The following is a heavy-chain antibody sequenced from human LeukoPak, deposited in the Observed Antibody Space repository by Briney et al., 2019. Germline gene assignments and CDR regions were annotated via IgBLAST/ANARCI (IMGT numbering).Heavy chain of an antibody. CDR1: GFTFSSYA. V-gene: IGHV3-23*01. D-gene: IGHD3-22*01. Sequence: GGSLRLSCAASGFTFSSYAMSWVRQAPGKGLERVSAISGSGGSTYYADSVKGRFTISRDNSKNTLYLQMNSLRAEDTAVYYCAKDVAKYYYDSSGYPCIDYWGQGTLVTVSS. CDR2: ISGSGGST. CDR3: AKDVAKYYYDSSGYPCIDY. J-gene: IGHJ4*02.